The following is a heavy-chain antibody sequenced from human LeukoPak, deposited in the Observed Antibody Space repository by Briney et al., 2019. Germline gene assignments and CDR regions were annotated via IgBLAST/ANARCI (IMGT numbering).Heavy chain of an antibody. CDR3: AGVMDYYDSRGYPH. V-gene: IGHV3-21*01. CDR1: GFTFSSYS. Sequence: GGSLRLSCVASGFTFSSYSMNWVRQAPGKGLEWVSYISSGANYIYYADSVRGRFTVSRDNAKNSLFLQMNSLRAEDTAVYYCAGVMDYYDSRGYPHWGQGTRVTVSS. J-gene: IGHJ4*02. CDR2: ISSGANYI. D-gene: IGHD3-22*01.